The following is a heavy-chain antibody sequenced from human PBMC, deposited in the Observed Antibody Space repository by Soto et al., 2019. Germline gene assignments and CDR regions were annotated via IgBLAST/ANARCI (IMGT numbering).Heavy chain of an antibody. CDR3: ARGHWRLLYGMDV. CDR2: ISPNSGGT. V-gene: IGHV1-2*04. J-gene: IGHJ6*02. D-gene: IGHD1-1*01. Sequence: ASVKVSCKASGYTFTGYYMHWVRQAPGQGLEWMGWISPNSGGTNYAQKFQGWVTMTRDTSISTAYMELSRLRSDDTAVYYCARGHWRLLYGMDVWGQGTTVTVSS. CDR1: GYTFTGYY.